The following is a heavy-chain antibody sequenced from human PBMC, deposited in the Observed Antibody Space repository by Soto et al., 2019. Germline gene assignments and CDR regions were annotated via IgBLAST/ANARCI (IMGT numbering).Heavy chain of an antibody. CDR1: GGTFSSYA. Sequence: QAQLVQSGAEVKKPGSSVKVSCKASGGTFSSYAISWVRQAPGQGLEWMGGIIPIFGTANYAQKFQGRVTITADESTSTAYMELSSLRSEDTAVYYCARGSRWTVTTAGSFDYWGQGTLVTVSS. J-gene: IGHJ4*02. CDR2: IIPIFGTA. V-gene: IGHV1-69*01. CDR3: ARGSRWTVTTAGSFDY. D-gene: IGHD4-17*01.